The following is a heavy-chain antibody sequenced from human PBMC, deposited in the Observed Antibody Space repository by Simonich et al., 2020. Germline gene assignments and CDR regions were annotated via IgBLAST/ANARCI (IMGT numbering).Heavy chain of an antibody. CDR2: ISYDGSNK. Sequence: QVQLVESGGGVVQTGRSLRLSCAASGFTFSSYAMHWVRQAPGKGVEGWAVISYDGSNKYYADSVKGLFTISSDNSKNTLYLQMNSLRAEDTAVYYCAREGAGNDAFDIWGQGTMVTVSS. D-gene: IGHD1-26*01. CDR1: GFTFSSYA. CDR3: AREGAGNDAFDI. V-gene: IGHV3-30*07. J-gene: IGHJ3*02.